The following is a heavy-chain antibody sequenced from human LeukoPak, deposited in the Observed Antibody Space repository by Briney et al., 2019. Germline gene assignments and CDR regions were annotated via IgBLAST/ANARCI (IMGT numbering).Heavy chain of an antibody. J-gene: IGHJ4*02. V-gene: IGHV1-2*02. CDR2: INPNSGGT. CDR1: GYTFTGYY. D-gene: IGHD3-9*01. CDR3: AGGFYDILTGYSYSVSY. Sequence: ASVKVSCKASGYTFTGYYMHWVRQAPGQGLEWMGWINPNSGGTNYAQKFQGRVTMTRDTSISTAYMELSRLRSDDTAVYYCAGGFYDILTGYSYSVSYWGQGTLVTVSS.